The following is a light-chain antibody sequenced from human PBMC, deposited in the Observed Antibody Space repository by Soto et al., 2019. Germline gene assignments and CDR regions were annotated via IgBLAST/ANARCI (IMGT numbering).Light chain of an antibody. CDR3: QQYYSTPYT. CDR2: WAS. V-gene: IGKV4-1*01. CDR1: QSVLYNSNNKNY. J-gene: IGKJ2*01. Sequence: DIVMTQSPDSLAVSLGERATLNCKSSQSVLYNSNNKNYLAWYRHKPGQPPELLIYWASTRESGVPDRFSGSGSGTDFTLTISSLQAEDVAVYYCQQYYSTPYTFGQGTKLEIK.